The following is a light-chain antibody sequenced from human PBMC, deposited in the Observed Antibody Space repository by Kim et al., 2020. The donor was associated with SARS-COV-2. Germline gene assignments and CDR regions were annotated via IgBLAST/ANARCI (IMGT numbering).Light chain of an antibody. CDR1: DSNIGNNY. CDR3: GTWDTGLSAWV. Sequence: QSVLTQPPSVSAAPGQRVTISCSGSDSNIGNNYVSWYQQFPGTAPKLLIYDYNQRPTGIPDRFSGSKSGTSATLDITGLQPGDEADYYCGTWDTGLSAWVFGGGTQLTVL. CDR2: DYN. V-gene: IGLV1-51*01. J-gene: IGLJ2*01.